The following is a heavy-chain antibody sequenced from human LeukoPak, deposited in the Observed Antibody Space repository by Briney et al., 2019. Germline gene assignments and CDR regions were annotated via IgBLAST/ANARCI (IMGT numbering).Heavy chain of an antibody. CDR1: GGSFSGYY. J-gene: IGHJ3*02. D-gene: IGHD3-22*01. CDR2: INHSGST. Sequence: SETLSLTCAVYGGSFSGYYWSWIRQPPGKGLEWIGEINHSGSTNYNPSLKSRVTISVDTSKNQFSLKLSSVTAADTAVYYCARHSPITSSGYRKGAFDIWGQGTMVTVSS. CDR3: ARHSPITSSGYRKGAFDI. V-gene: IGHV4-34*01.